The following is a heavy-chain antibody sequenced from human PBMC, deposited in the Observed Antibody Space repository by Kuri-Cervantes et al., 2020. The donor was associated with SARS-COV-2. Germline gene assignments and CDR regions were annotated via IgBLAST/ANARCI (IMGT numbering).Heavy chain of an antibody. CDR1: GFTFNNYD. J-gene: IGHJ4*02. CDR2: IGSYGVTT. CDR3: TTDRITIFGVVIYDYFDY. D-gene: IGHD3-3*01. Sequence: GESLKISCSASGFTFNNYDMSWVRQAPGKGLEWVSGIGSYGVTTYYADSVKGRFTISRDNSKNTLSLQMNSLKTEDTAVYYCTTDRITIFGVVIYDYFDYWGQGTLVTVSS. V-gene: IGHV3-23*01.